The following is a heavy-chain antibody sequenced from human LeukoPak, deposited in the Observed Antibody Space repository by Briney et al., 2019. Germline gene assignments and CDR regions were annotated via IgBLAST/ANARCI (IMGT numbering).Heavy chain of an antibody. V-gene: IGHV3-53*01. Sequence: GSLRLSCAASGFTVSNNYMSWVRQAPGKGLEWVSISYSDSNTNYADSVKGRFTISRDTSQNTLSLQMNSLRAEDTAVYYCVRKNRDFNAAFDIWGQGTVVNVSS. CDR2: SYSDSNT. D-gene: IGHD1-14*01. CDR3: VRKNRDFNAAFDI. CDR1: GFTVSNNY. J-gene: IGHJ3*02.